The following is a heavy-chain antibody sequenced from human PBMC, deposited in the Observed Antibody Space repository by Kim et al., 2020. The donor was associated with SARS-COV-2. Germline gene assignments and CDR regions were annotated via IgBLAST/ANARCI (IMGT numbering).Heavy chain of an antibody. CDR2: ITSSSSYI. CDR3: AKDRSPVGYCGSTSCSFPDV. D-gene: IGHD2-2*01. CDR1: GFTFSNYN. Sequence: GGSLRLSCAASGFTFSNYNMNWVRQAPGKGLEWVSSITSSSSYIYYADSVKGRFTISRDNAKNSLYLQMNSLRAEDTAVYYCAKDRSPVGYCGSTSCSFPDVWGQGTTVTVSS. V-gene: IGHV3-21*01. J-gene: IGHJ6*02.